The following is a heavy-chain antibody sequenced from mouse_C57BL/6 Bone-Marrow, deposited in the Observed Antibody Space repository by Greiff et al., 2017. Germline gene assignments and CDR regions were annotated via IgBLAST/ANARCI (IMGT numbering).Heavy chain of an antibody. J-gene: IGHJ2*01. Sequence: EVQLQQSGAELVRPGASVKLSCTASGFNIKDDYMHWVKQRPEQGLEWIGWIDPESGDTEYASKFQGKATITADTSSNTAYLQLSSLTSEDTAVYYCTNPVVADFDDGGQGTTLTVSS. CDR2: IDPESGDT. CDR3: TNPVVADFDD. D-gene: IGHD1-1*01. V-gene: IGHV14-4*01. CDR1: GFNIKDDY.